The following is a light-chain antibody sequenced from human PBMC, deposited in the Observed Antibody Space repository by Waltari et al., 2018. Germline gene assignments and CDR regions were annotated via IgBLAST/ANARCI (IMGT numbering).Light chain of an antibody. J-gene: IGKJ1*01. CDR1: QSVSTY. CDR3: QHYERLPVS. Sequence: EMVLTPSPGALSLSQGDSATLSCRPSQSVSTYFAWYQQKPGQDPRLLIYGASSRATGVPDRFSGSGSGTDFSLTISRLEPEDFAVYYCQHYERLPVSFGQGTKVEIK. V-gene: IGKV3-20*01. CDR2: GAS.